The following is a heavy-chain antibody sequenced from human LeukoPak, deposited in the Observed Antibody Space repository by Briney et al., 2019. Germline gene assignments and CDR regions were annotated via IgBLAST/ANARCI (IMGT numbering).Heavy chain of an antibody. CDR2: INSDGSNT. Sequence: GGSLRLSCAAAGFTFSSYWMHWVRQAPGKGLVWVSRINSDGSNTIYADSVKGRFTISRDNSKSTLYLQMNSLRAEDTAVYYCAQGKSETYYLYFVYWGQGTLVTVSS. CDR3: AQGKSETYYLYFVY. D-gene: IGHD1-26*01. CDR1: GFTFSSYW. J-gene: IGHJ4*02. V-gene: IGHV3-74*01.